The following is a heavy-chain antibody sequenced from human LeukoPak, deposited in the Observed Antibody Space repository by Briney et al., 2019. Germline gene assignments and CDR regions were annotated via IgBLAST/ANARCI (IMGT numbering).Heavy chain of an antibody. V-gene: IGHV1-18*01. CDR3: AREDSGSSRVFDV. J-gene: IGHJ3*01. Sequence: ASVKVSCKASGYALTSNGMSWVRQAPGQGLEWMGWISGYNGKTNYAQKLQGRITMTTDTPTSTVYMELRSLRSDDTAVYYCAREDSGSSRVFDVWGQGTMVTVSS. D-gene: IGHD1-26*01. CDR1: GYALTSNG. CDR2: ISGYNGKT.